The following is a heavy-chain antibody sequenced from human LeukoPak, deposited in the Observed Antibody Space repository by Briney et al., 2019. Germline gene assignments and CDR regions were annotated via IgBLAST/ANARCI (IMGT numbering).Heavy chain of an antibody. CDR3: VQGKSYNDATVNGVY. CDR1: GFTFSHYA. D-gene: IGHD3-22*01. J-gene: IGHJ4*02. V-gene: IGHV3-23*01. Sequence: GGSLRLSCAASGFTFSHYAMSWVRQGPGKGLEWVSVISNSGGIKSYADSVKGRFSISRDNSKNMLYLQMNALRAEDTAMYYCVQGKSYNDATVNGVYWGQGTLVTVSS. CDR2: ISNSGGIK.